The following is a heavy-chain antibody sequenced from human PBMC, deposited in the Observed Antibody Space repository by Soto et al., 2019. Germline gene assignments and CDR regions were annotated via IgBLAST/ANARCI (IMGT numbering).Heavy chain of an antibody. V-gene: IGHV1-8*01. CDR3: ARYAFSGIAVAGTVDGGMDV. Sequence: QVQLVQSGAEVKKPGASVKVSCKASGYTFTSYDINWVRQATGQGLEWMGWMIPNSGNTGYAQKFQGRVTMTRNTSISTAYMELSSLRSEDTAVYYCARYAFSGIAVAGTVDGGMDVWGQGTTVTVSS. CDR1: GYTFTSYD. J-gene: IGHJ6*02. CDR2: MIPNSGNT. D-gene: IGHD6-19*01.